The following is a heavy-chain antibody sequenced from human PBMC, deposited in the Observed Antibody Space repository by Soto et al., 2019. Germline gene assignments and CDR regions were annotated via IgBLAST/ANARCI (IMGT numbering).Heavy chain of an antibody. CDR2: ISSSGNT. CDR3: ARAQMVLSRSYFDS. CDR1: DGSISNFY. J-gene: IGHJ4*02. D-gene: IGHD3-10*01. Sequence: PSETLSLTCTVSDGSISNFYWSWIRQPPGKGLEWIGYISSSGNTNYNPSLKSRVSISVDTSNNPFSLSLTSVTAADTAVYYCARAQMVLSRSYFDSWGQGATVTVYS. V-gene: IGHV4-59*01.